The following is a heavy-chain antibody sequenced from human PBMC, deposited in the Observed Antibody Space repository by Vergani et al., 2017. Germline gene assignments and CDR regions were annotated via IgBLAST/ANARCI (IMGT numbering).Heavy chain of an antibody. CDR2: IYTSGST. CDR1: GGSISSGSYY. D-gene: IGHD3-10*01. J-gene: IGHJ5*02. Sequence: QVQLQESGPGLVKPSQTLSLTCTVSGGSISSGSYYWSWIRQPAGKGLEWIGRIYTSGSTNYNPSLKSRVTISVDTSKNHFSLKLSSVTAADTAVYYCARGPMVRGVNWFDPWGQGTLVTGSS. CDR3: ARGPMVRGVNWFDP. V-gene: IGHV4-61*02.